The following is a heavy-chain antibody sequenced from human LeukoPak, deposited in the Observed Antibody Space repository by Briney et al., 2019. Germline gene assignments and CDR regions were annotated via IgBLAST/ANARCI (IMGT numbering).Heavy chain of an antibody. Sequence: GESLKISCHASGYTFSNYWIAWVRQMPGKGLECMGLIFPLDSDVKYSPSFQGQVTISADKSISTAYLQWSSLKASDTAMYCSWPRCSSTREVVDVFTTRSSFEYWGPGALVTVSS. V-gene: IGHV5-51*01. CDR2: IFPLDSDV. CDR1: GYTFSNYW. J-gene: IGHJ4*02. CDR3: WPRCSSTREVVDVFTTRSSFEY. D-gene: IGHD2-2*01.